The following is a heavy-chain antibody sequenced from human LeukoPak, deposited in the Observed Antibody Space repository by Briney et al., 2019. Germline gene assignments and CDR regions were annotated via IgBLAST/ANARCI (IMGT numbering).Heavy chain of an antibody. D-gene: IGHD3-3*01. CDR1: GGSISSGDYY. Sequence: SETLSLTCTVSGGSISSGDYYWSWIRQPPGKGLEWIGYIYYSGSTYYNPSLKSRVTISVDTSKNQFSLKLSSVTAADTAVYYCARGSGYNNYFDYWGQGTLVTVSS. CDR2: IYYSGST. CDR3: ARGSGYNNYFDY. J-gene: IGHJ4*02. V-gene: IGHV4-30-4*01.